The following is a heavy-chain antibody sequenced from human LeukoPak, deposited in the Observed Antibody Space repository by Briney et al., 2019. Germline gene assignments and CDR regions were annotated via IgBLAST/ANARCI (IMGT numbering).Heavy chain of an antibody. Sequence: PGGSLRLSCAASGFTFSSYSMNWARQAPGKGLEWVSSISSSSSYIYYADSVKGRFTISRDNAKNSLYLQMNSMRAEDTAVYYCARRVDDCSSTSCYDWFDPWGQGTLVTVSS. D-gene: IGHD2-2*01. CDR2: ISSSSSYI. CDR1: GFTFSSYS. V-gene: IGHV3-21*01. J-gene: IGHJ5*02. CDR3: ARRVDDCSSTSCYDWFDP.